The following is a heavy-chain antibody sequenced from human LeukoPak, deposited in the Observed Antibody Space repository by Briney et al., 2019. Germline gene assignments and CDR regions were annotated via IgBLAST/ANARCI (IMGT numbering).Heavy chain of an antibody. D-gene: IGHD1-26*01. CDR3: ARDLGWDNITSFHF. V-gene: IGHV3-66*02. CDR2: VYSGDST. CDR1: GFSTYSNY. J-gene: IGHJ4*02. Sequence: GSLRLSCVASGFSTYSNYMSWVRQPPGKGLEWVSVVYSGDSTNHAESVRGRFIVSRDLSRNTIYLQMNDLRPEDTAVYYCARDLGWDNITSFHFWGQGVLVTVSS.